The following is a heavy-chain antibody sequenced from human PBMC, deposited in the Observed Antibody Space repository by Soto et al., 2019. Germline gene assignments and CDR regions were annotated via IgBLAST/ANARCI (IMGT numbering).Heavy chain of an antibody. D-gene: IGHD5-12*01. J-gene: IGHJ4*02. CDR2: IWYDGSNK. CDR1: GFTFSSYG. Sequence: QVQLVESGGGVVQPGRSLRLSCAASGFTFSSYGMHWVRQAPGKGLEWVAVIWYDGSNKYYADSVKGRFTISRDNSKNTLYLEMNSLRAEETAVYYCARDPAGAQEMATTYDYYFDYWGQGTLVTVSS. V-gene: IGHV3-33*01. CDR3: ARDPAGAQEMATTYDYYFDY.